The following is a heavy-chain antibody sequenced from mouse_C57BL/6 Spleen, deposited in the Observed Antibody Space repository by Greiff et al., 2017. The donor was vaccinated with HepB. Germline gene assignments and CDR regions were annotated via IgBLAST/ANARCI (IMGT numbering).Heavy chain of an antibody. Sequence: VQLQQSGAELVKPGASVKISCKASGYAFSSYWMNWVKQRPGKGLEWIGQIYPGDGDTNYNGKFKGKATLTADKSSSTAYMQLSSLTSEDSAVYFCARSRYGSSYVYFDYGGQGTTLTVSS. V-gene: IGHV1-80*01. CDR1: GYAFSSYW. CDR2: IYPGDGDT. J-gene: IGHJ2*01. CDR3: ARSRYGSSYVYFDY. D-gene: IGHD1-1*01.